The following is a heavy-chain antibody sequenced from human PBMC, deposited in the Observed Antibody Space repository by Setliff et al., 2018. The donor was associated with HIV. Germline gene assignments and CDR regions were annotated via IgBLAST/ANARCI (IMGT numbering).Heavy chain of an antibody. J-gene: IGHJ4*02. CDR1: GYTFNSYG. CDR3: ARRMEMTPIGY. D-gene: IGHD1-1*01. Sequence: ASVKVSCKASGYTFNSYGINWVRQAPGQGLEWMGWINTVTGNPTYAQGFTGRFVFSLGTSVSTAYLQISSLKAEDSAVYYCARRMEMTPIGYWGQGTLVTVSS. V-gene: IGHV7-4-1*02. CDR2: INTVTGNP.